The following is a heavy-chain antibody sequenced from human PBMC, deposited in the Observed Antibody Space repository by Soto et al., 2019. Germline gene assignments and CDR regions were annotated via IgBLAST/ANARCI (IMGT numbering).Heavy chain of an antibody. CDR2: ISGSGGST. Sequence: GGSLRLSCAASGFTFSSYALSWVRQAPGKGLEWVSAISGSGGSTYYADTVKGRFTITRDKSTSTVYMQMSSLRSEDTAVYYCARGPLFGVEDHAFDIWGQGTMVTVSS. V-gene: IGHV3-23*01. CDR3: ARGPLFGVEDHAFDI. CDR1: GFTFSSYA. D-gene: IGHD3-3*01. J-gene: IGHJ3*02.